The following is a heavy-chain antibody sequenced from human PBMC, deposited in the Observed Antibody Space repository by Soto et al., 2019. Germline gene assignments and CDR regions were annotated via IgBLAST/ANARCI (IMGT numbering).Heavy chain of an antibody. CDR2: IYYSGST. CDR1: GGSISSGGYY. J-gene: IGHJ4*02. Sequence: SETLSLTCTVSGGSISSGGYYWSWIRQHPGKGLEWIGYIYYSGSTYYNPSLKSRVTISVDTSKNQFSLKLSSVTAADTAVYYCARGFNWGQQLVNGADYWGQGTLVTVSS. D-gene: IGHD6-13*01. CDR3: ARGFNWGQQLVNGADY. V-gene: IGHV4-31*03.